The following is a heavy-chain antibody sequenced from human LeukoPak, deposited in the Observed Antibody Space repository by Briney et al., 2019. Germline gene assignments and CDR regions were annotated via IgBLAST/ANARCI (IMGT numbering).Heavy chain of an antibody. CDR3: ARETRARDDYGDYVVFDY. D-gene: IGHD4-17*01. Sequence: ASVKVSCKASGYLFTSYAMHWVRQAPGQRLEWMGWINAGNGNTKYSQKFQGRVTITRDTSASTAYMELSSLRSEDTAVYYCARETRARDDYGDYVVFDYWGQGTLVTVSS. CDR2: INAGNGNT. V-gene: IGHV1-3*01. CDR1: GYLFTSYA. J-gene: IGHJ4*02.